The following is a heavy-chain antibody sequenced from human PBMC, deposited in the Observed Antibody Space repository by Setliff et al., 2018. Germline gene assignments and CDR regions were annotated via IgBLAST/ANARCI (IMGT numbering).Heavy chain of an antibody. J-gene: IGHJ6*03. CDR1: GDPMSSRRYY. CDR2: IYTSWST. V-gene: IGHV4-61*09. Sequence: PSETLSLTCTVSGDPMSSRRYYWAWIRQPAGKGLEWIGQIYTSWSTNYNPSLKSRVTISLDTSNNQFSLSLSSVTAADTAVYYCARMSGFQYMDVWGKGTTVTAP. CDR3: ARMSGFQYMDV. D-gene: IGHD3-3*01.